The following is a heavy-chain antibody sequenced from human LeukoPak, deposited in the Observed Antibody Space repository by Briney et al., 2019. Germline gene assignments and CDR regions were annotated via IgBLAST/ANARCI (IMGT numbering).Heavy chain of an antibody. CDR3: ASYTLDSSDVC. CDR1: GGSFSGYY. Sequence: PSETLSLTCAVYGGSFSGYYWSWIRQPPGKGLEWIGYIYYSGSTNYNPSLKSRVTMSVDTSKNQFSLKLCSVTAADTAVYYCASYTLDSSDVCWGQGTLVTVSS. CDR2: IYYSGST. D-gene: IGHD3-22*01. V-gene: IGHV4-59*12. J-gene: IGHJ4*02.